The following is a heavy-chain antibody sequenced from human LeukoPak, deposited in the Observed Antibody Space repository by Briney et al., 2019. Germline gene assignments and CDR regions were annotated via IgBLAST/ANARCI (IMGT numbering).Heavy chain of an antibody. CDR1: GFTFSSYG. V-gene: IGHV3-30*02. CDR3: AKGRVHYYDSSGYSPFDY. D-gene: IGHD3-22*01. J-gene: IGHJ4*02. CDR2: IRYDGSNK. Sequence: PGGSLRLSCAASGFTFSSYGMHWVRQAPGKGLEWVAFIRYDGSNKYYADSVKGRFTISRDNSKNTLYLQMNSLRAEDTAVYYCAKGRVHYYDSSGYSPFDYWGQGTLVTVSS.